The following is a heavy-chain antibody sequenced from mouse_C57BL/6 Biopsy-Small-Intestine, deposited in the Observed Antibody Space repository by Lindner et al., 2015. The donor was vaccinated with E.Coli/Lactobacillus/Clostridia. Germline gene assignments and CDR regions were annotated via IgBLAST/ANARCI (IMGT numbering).Heavy chain of an antibody. CDR1: GYSFTDYN. D-gene: IGHD1-1*01. Sequence: VQLQESRPELVKPGTSVKISCKASGYSFTDYNMNWVKQSNGKSLEWIGVINPNYGTTAYNQKFKDKATLTVDQSSRTAYMQLNSLTSEDSAVYYCARSSSTVGYYFDYWGQGTTLTVSP. CDR2: INPNYGTT. V-gene: IGHV1-39*01. CDR3: ARSSSTVGYYFDY. J-gene: IGHJ2*01.